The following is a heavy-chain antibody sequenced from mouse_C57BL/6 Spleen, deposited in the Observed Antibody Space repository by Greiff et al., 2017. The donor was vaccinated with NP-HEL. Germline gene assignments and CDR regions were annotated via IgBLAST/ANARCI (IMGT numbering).Heavy chain of an antibody. Sequence: EVMLVESGGGLVQPGGSMKLSCAASGFTFSDAWMDWVRQSPEQGLEWVAEIRNKANNHATYYAESVKGRFTISRDDSKSSVYLQMNSLRAEDTGIYYCTRPRGYWFAYWGQGTLVTVSA. V-gene: IGHV6-6*01. CDR2: IRNKANNHAT. CDR1: GFTFSDAW. D-gene: IGHD3-2*02. CDR3: TRPRGYWFAY. J-gene: IGHJ3*01.